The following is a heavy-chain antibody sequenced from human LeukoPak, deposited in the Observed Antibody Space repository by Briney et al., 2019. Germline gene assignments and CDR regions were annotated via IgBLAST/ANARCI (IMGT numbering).Heavy chain of an antibody. CDR3: AKMRGQYYHSYFMEA. CDR2: ISDSGGRT. Sequence: GGSLRLSCAVSGITLSNYGMSWVRQALGKGLEWVAGISDSGGRTNYADSVKGRFTVSRDNSKSTLYLQMNSLTAEDTAVYYCAKMRGQYYHSYFMEARGKGTTVTGSS. CDR1: GITLSNYG. J-gene: IGHJ6*03. V-gene: IGHV3-23*01.